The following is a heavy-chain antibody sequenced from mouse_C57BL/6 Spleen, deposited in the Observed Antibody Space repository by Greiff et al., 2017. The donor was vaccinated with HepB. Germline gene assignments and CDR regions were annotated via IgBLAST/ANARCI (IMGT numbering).Heavy chain of an antibody. V-gene: IGHV1-20*01. CDR2: INPYNGDT. D-gene: IGHD1-1*01. CDR1: GYSFTGYF. J-gene: IGHJ2*01. Sequence: VQLQQSGPELVKPGDSVKISCKASGYSFTGYFMNWVMQSHGKSLEWIGRINPYNGDTFYNQKFKGKATLTVDKSSSTAHMELRSLTSEDSAVYYCARATTVVAIDFDYWGQGTTLTVSS. CDR3: ARATTVVAIDFDY.